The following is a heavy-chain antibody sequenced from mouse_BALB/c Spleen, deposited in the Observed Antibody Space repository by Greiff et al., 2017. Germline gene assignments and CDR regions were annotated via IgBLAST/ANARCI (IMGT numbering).Heavy chain of an antibody. CDR1: GYTFSSYW. CDR3: ARWSYGSSGYAMDY. Sequence: QVQLQQSGAELMKPGASVKISCKDTGYTFSSYWIEWVKQRPGHGLEWIGEILPGSGSTNYNEKFKGKATFTADTSSNTAYMQLSSLTSEDSAVYYCARWSYGSSGYAMDYWGQGTSVTVSS. CDR2: ILPGSGST. V-gene: IGHV1-9*01. J-gene: IGHJ4*01. D-gene: IGHD1-1*01.